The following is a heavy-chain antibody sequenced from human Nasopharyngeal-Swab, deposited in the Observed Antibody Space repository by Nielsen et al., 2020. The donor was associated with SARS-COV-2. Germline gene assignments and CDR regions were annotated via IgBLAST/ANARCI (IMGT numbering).Heavy chain of an antibody. V-gene: IGHV3-43*01. CDR2: TRGDDGT. Sequence: GGSLRPSFAPSGFKFVENTMHWVRHTPEKGLQWFSLTRGDDGTYYADSVKGRFTISKDNAKNTMYLQMNSLRADDTAMYFCARDRSGETGTVGADWGQGTLVTVSS. J-gene: IGHJ4*02. D-gene: IGHD1-7*01. CDR3: ARDRSGETGTVGAD. CDR1: GFKFVENT.